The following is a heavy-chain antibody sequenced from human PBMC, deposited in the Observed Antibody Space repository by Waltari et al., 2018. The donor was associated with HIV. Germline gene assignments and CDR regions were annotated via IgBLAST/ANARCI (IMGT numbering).Heavy chain of an antibody. J-gene: IGHJ4*02. Sequence: EVQLEESGGGLVQPGGSLRLSCAASGFTFSSSCMCWVHQAPGKGQEWMTRIKGVKSKKPHVDPVKRQFTISTTNAKRSLYLQMNSLRAEDTDVYYCASDEGGSHNLRGQGTLVTVSS. CDR1: GFTFSSSC. V-gene: IGHV3-7*01. CDR3: ASDEGGSHNL. CDR2: IKGVKSKK. D-gene: IGHD1-26*01.